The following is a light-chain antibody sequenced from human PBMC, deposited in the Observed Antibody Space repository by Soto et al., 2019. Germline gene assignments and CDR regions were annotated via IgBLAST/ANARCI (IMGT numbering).Light chain of an antibody. V-gene: IGKV3-15*01. J-gene: IGKJ4*01. CDR1: QSVSSD. CDR3: QQYIRWPLT. CDR2: GAS. Sequence: EIVLPQSPAPLSVSPGERATLSCRASQSVSSDLAWYQQKPGQAPSLLIYGASTRATGTPARFSGSGSGTEFTLTISSLQSEDFAVYYCQQYIRWPLTFGGGTKVEIK.